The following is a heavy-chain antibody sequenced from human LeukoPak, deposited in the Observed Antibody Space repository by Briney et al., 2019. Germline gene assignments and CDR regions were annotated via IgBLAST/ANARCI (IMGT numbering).Heavy chain of an antibody. CDR3: AKRIIEARENGDSNWLDP. J-gene: IGHJ5*01. Sequence: SSETLSLTCTVSGDSITNSYRNWIRQPPGRGLEWIGRISYGGSTNYNPSLKSRVIISRDTSKNQFSLELTSVTAADTAIYYCAKRIIEARENGDSNWLDPWGQGTLVTVSS. V-gene: IGHV4-59*08. CDR1: GDSITNSY. D-gene: IGHD4-17*01. CDR2: ISYGGST.